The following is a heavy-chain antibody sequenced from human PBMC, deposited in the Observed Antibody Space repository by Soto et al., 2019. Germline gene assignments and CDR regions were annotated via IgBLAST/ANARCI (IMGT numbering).Heavy chain of an antibody. CDR2: ISSDGGT. J-gene: IGHJ4*02. CDR3: ARDVIAVAGSADY. CDR1: AFTVRSNY. D-gene: IGHD6-19*01. Sequence: LLGGSLRLSCAASAFTVRSNYMSWVRQAPGKGLEWVSAISSDGGTYYTDSVKGRFTISRDNSKNTLYLQMNSLTAEDTAVYYCARDVIAVAGSADYWGQGTLVTVSS. V-gene: IGHV3-53*01.